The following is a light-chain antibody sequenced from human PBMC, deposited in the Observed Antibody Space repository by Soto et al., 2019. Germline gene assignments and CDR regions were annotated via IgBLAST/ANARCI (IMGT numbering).Light chain of an antibody. CDR3: SSYTDSTNYV. CDR2: QVT. CDR1: SSDVGTRNF. Sequence: QSVLTQPASVSGSPGQSITISCTGTSSDVGTRNFVSWYQQHPGKAPKLMIYQVTNRPSGVSNRFSGSKSGNTASLTISGLQAEDDADYYCSSYTDSTNYVFGPGLKVAV. V-gene: IGLV2-14*01. J-gene: IGLJ1*01.